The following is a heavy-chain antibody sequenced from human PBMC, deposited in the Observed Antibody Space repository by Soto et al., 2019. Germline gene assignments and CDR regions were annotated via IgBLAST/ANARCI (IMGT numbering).Heavy chain of an antibody. Sequence: EMQLLQSGGGLVQPGGSLRLSCAASGFSFSNYAMSWVRQSPGKGLEWVSGISGSGGATYYADSVKGRFTISRDNSNNTLFLQMISLGAEDTAIYFCAKDLGPPIRSHYPYWYFDLWSRGTLVTVSS. CDR3: AKDLGPPIRSHYPYWYFDL. V-gene: IGHV3-23*01. J-gene: IGHJ2*01. CDR1: GFSFSNYA. D-gene: IGHD3-10*01. CDR2: ISGSGGAT.